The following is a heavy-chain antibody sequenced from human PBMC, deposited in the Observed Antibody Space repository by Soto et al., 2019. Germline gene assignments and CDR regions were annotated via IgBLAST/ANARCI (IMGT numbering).Heavy chain of an antibody. Sequence: EVQLVKSGGGLVQPGGSLRLSCAASGFTFSSYSMNWVRQAPGKGLEWVSYISSSSSNIYYADSVKGRFTISRDNAKNSLYLQMNSLRAEDTAVYYCARDPHESSMPALCLDSWGQGTLVTVSS. V-gene: IGHV3-48*01. CDR1: GFTFSSYS. D-gene: IGHD6-6*01. CDR3: ARDPHESSMPALCLDS. CDR2: ISSSSSNI. J-gene: IGHJ4*02.